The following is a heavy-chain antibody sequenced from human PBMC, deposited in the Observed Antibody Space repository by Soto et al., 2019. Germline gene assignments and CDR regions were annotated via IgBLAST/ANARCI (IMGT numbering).Heavy chain of an antibody. CDR2: IKQDGSEK. D-gene: IGHD2-15*01. J-gene: IGHJ4*01. CDR1: GFTFSSYW. Sequence: GGSLRLSCAASGFTFSSYWMSWVRQAPGKGLEWVANIKQDGSEKYYVDSVKGPFTISRDNAKNSLYLQMNSLRAEDTSVYYCARGGIRYCSGGSCYYFDDWGQGTLVTVSS. V-gene: IGHV3-7*03. CDR3: ARGGIRYCSGGSCYYFDD.